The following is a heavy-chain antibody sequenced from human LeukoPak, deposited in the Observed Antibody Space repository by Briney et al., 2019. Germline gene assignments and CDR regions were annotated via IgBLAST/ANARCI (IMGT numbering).Heavy chain of an antibody. CDR2: IYTSGST. Sequence: SQTLSLTCTVSGGSISNYYWSWIRQPAGKGLEWIGRIYTSGSTNYNPSLKSRVTMSVDTSKAQFSLRLSSVTAADTAVYYCARDRFFGSGSYAYYMDVWGKGTTVTISS. CDR3: ARDRFFGSGSYAYYMDV. D-gene: IGHD3-10*01. CDR1: GGSISNYY. V-gene: IGHV4-4*07. J-gene: IGHJ6*03.